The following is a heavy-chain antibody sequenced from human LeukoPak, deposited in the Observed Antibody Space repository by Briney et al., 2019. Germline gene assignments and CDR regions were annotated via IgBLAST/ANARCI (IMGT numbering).Heavy chain of an antibody. CDR2: ITRNSGGT. Sequence: ASVTVSCKTSGYTFTDFYMHWVRQAPGQGLEWMGWITRNSGGTNYAQKFQGRVTLTRDTSISTAYMELSRLRSDDTAVYYCARDSQAFCSGVSCLNYFDYWGQGTLVTVSS. V-gene: IGHV1-2*02. CDR3: ARDSQAFCSGVSCLNYFDY. CDR1: GYTFTDFY. J-gene: IGHJ4*02. D-gene: IGHD2-15*01.